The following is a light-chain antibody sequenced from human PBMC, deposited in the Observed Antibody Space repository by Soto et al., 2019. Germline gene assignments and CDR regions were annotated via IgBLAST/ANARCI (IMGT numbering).Light chain of an antibody. CDR1: QSISSY. Sequence: DIQMTQSPSSLSASVGDRVTITCRASQSISSYLNWYQQKPGKAPNLLIYAASSLQSGVPSRFSGSGSGTDFTLTISSLQPEDFATYYCHQSSSTPQTFGQGTKVEIK. CDR2: AAS. CDR3: HQSSSTPQT. J-gene: IGKJ1*01. V-gene: IGKV1-39*01.